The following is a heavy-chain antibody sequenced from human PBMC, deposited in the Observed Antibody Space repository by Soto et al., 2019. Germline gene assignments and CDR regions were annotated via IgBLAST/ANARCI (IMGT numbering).Heavy chain of an antibody. CDR1: GYSFTIYC. CDR2: IDPSDSYT. Sequence: PGESLKISCKGSGYSFTIYCISWVLQMPGKGLEWMGRIDPSDSYTNYSPSFQGHVTISADKSISTAYLQWSSLKASDTAMYYCATALSVQAFDIWGQGTMVTVSS. CDR3: ATALSVQAFDI. V-gene: IGHV5-10-1*01. J-gene: IGHJ3*02.